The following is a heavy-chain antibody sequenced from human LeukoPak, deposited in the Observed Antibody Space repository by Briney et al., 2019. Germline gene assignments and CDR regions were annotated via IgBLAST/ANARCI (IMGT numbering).Heavy chain of an antibody. J-gene: IGHJ4*02. CDR1: GGTFSSYA. Sequence: SVKVSCKASGGTFSSYAISWVRQAPGQGLEWMGRIIPIFGTANYAQKFQGRVTITTDESTSTAYMELSSLRSEDTAVYYCARSGSYYDSGGYRYFDYWGQGTLVTVSS. V-gene: IGHV1-69*05. CDR2: IIPIFGTA. D-gene: IGHD3-22*01. CDR3: ARSGSYYDSGGYRYFDY.